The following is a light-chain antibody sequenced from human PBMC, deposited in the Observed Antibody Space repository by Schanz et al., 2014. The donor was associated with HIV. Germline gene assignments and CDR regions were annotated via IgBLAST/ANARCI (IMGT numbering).Light chain of an antibody. V-gene: IGLV2-23*02. CDR1: SSDVGSYNL. CDR3: SSYAGSNNLV. J-gene: IGLJ2*01. CDR2: EVS. Sequence: QSALTQPASVSGSPGQSITISCTGTSSDVGSYNLVSWYQQHPGKAPKLMIYEVSKRPSGVPDRFSASKSGSTASLTVSGLQAEDEADYYCSSYAGSNNLVFGGGTKLTVL.